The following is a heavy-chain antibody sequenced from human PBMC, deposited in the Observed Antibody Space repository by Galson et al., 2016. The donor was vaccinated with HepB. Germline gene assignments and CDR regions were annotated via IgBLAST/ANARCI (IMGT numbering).Heavy chain of an antibody. CDR1: GYTFTTYH. V-gene: IGHV1-2*02. CDR2: IDPYNANT. J-gene: IGHJ6*02. D-gene: IGHD1/OR15-1a*01. Sequence: SVKVSCKASGYTFTTYHIYWVRQAPGQGLEWMGWIDPYNANTRYAQNFQGRVSMSRDTSNSTAYMELRSLRSDDTALYYCARNLGELDQNKNAWDKHMDVWGQGTPVTVSS. CDR3: ARNLGELDQNKNAWDKHMDV.